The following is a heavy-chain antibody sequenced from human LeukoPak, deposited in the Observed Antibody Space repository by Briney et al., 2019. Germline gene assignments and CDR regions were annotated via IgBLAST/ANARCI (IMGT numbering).Heavy chain of an antibody. CDR1: GGSISSYY. Sequence: PSETLSPTCTVSGGSISSYYWSWIRQPPGKGLEWIGSIYYSGSTNYNPSLKSRVTISVDTSKNQFSLKLSSVTAADTAVYYCARGKQLVLANYWGQGTLVTVSS. D-gene: IGHD6-6*01. V-gene: IGHV4-59*01. J-gene: IGHJ4*02. CDR2: IYYSGST. CDR3: ARGKQLVLANY.